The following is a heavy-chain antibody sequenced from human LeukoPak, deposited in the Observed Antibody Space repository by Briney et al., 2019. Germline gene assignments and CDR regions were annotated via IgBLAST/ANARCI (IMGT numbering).Heavy chain of an antibody. CDR2: IYYSGST. Sequence: SETLSLTCTVSGGSISSSYWSWIRQPPGKGLEWIGYIYYSGSTNYNPSLKSRVTISVDTSKNQFSLKLSSVTAADTAVYYCATDCSGGSCYGTMVALGYWGQGTLVTVSS. J-gene: IGHJ4*02. CDR3: ATDCSGGSCYGTMVALGY. CDR1: GGSISSSY. V-gene: IGHV4-59*12. D-gene: IGHD2-15*01.